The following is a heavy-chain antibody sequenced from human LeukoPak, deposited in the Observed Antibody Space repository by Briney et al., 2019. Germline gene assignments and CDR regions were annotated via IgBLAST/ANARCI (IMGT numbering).Heavy chain of an antibody. V-gene: IGHV1-69*06. J-gene: IGHJ6*03. CDR2: IIPIFGTA. CDR3: ARHSNTELAIFYYYYYMDV. Sequence: ASVKVSCKASGGTFSSYAISWVRQAPGQGLEWMGGIIPIFGTANYAQKFQGRVTITADKSTSTAYMELSSLRSEDTAVYYCARHSNTELAIFYYYYYMDVWGKGTTVTVSS. D-gene: IGHD6-13*01. CDR1: GGTFSSYA.